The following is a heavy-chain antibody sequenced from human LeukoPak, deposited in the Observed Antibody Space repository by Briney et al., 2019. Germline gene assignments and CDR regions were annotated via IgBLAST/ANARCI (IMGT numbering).Heavy chain of an antibody. CDR3: ARDETGVGSGGIDF. J-gene: IGHJ4*02. CDR2: ISSGGSTI. CDR1: GFIFSDYS. V-gene: IGHV3-48*02. Sequence: GGSLRLSCAASGFIFSDYSMNWVRQTPGKGLEWVAYISSGGSTIYYADSVRGRFTISRDSARNSLYLQMNSLGDEDTAVYYCARDETGVGSGGIDFWGQGTLVTVSS. D-gene: IGHD2-8*02.